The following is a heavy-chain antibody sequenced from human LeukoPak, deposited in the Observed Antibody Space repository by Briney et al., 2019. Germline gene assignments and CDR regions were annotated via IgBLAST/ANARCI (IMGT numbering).Heavy chain of an antibody. D-gene: IGHD3-10*01. CDR1: GGSISSYY. CDR2: IYTSGST. Sequence: SETLSLTCTVSGGSISSYYWSWIRQPAGKGLEWIGRIYTSGSTNYNPSLKSRVTISVDTSKNQFSLKLSSVTAADTAVYYCASADLYGSGSYPGWYWGQGTLVTVSS. J-gene: IGHJ4*02. V-gene: IGHV4-4*07. CDR3: ASADLYGSGSYPGWY.